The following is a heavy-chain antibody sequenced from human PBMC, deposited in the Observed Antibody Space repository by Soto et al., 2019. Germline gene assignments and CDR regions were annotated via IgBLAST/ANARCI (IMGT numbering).Heavy chain of an antibody. V-gene: IGHV3-23*01. D-gene: IGHD3-9*01. Sequence: SLRLSCAASGFTFSSYAMSWVRQAPGKGLEWVSAISGSGGSTYYADSVKGRFTISRDNSKNTLYPQMNSLRAEDTAVYYCAKDRELRYFDWLFDYWGQGTLVTVSS. CDR3: AKDRELRYFDWLFDY. J-gene: IGHJ4*02. CDR2: ISGSGGST. CDR1: GFTFSSYA.